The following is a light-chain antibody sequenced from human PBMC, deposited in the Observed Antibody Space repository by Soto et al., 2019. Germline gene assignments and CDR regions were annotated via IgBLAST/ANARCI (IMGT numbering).Light chain of an antibody. CDR2: AAS. J-gene: IGKJ4*02. V-gene: IGKV1-12*01. Sequence: DIQMTQSPPTVSASVGDRVTITCLASQDIITGLAWYQQKPGKAPKLLMYAASSLQSGVPSRFSGSGSGTDFTLTMSSLQSEDFANYYCQQPDTFPLTFGGGTKVEIK. CDR1: QDIITG. CDR3: QQPDTFPLT.